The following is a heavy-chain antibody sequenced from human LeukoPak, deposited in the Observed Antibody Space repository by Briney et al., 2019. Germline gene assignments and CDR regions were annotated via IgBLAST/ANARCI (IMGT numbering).Heavy chain of an antibody. J-gene: IGHJ4*02. CDR1: GGTFSSYA. CDR3: ARTGGNYYDSSGYYVY. Sequence: SVKVSCKASGGTFSSYAISWVRQAPGQGLEWMGRIIPFLGIANYAQNFQGRVTITADKSTSTAYMELSSLRSEDTAVYYCARTGGNYYDSSGYYVYWGQGTLVTVSS. V-gene: IGHV1-69*04. D-gene: IGHD3-22*01. CDR2: IIPFLGIA.